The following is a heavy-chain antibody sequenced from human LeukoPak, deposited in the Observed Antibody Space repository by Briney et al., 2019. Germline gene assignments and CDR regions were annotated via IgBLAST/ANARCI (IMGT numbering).Heavy chain of an antibody. Sequence: SETLSLTCAVYGGSFSGYYWSWIRQPPGKGLEWIGEINHSGSTNYNPSLKSRVTISVDPSTNPFSLKLSSVTPADTAVYYCASTPFAGSGYYVRYYYGMDVWGQGTTVTVSS. CDR1: GGSFSGYY. CDR2: INHSGST. V-gene: IGHV4-34*01. CDR3: ASTPFAGSGYYVRYYYGMDV. J-gene: IGHJ6*02. D-gene: IGHD3-3*01.